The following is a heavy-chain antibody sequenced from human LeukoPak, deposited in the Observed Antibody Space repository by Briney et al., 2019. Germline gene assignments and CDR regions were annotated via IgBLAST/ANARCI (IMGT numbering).Heavy chain of an antibody. CDR3: TRVGYYGSGSRPLDY. V-gene: IGHV3-72*01. D-gene: IGHD3-10*01. J-gene: IGHJ4*02. CDR2: SRSKANSYTT. Sequence: GGSLRLSCAASGFIFSSYAMSWVRQAPGKGLEWVGRSRSKANSYTTEHAASVKGRFTISRDDSKNSLYLQMNSLKTEDTAVYYCTRVGYYGSGSRPLDYWGQGILVTVSS. CDR1: GFIFSSYA.